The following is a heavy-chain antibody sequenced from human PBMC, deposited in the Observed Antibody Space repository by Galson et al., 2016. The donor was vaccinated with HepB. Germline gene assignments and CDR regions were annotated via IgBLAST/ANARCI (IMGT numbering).Heavy chain of an antibody. CDR3: ARDSLDCDGDCYEA. D-gene: IGHD2-21*02. J-gene: IGHJ5*02. CDR1: RFSFSNYW. V-gene: IGHV3-7*03. Sequence: SLRLSCAASRFSFSNYWMSWIRQAPGKGLEWVAKIKRDGSEMFYLDSVKGRFTISRDNAKNSSYLQMNSLRVEDTAVYHCARDSLDCDGDCYEAWGQGTLVTVSS. CDR2: IKRDGSEM.